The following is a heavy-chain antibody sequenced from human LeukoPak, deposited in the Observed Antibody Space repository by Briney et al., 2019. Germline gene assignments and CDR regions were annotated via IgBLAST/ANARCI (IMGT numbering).Heavy chain of an antibody. CDR3: ARAGSGYYDAFDI. Sequence: GGSLRLSCAASGFTFSSYAMSWVRQAPGKGLEWVSAISGSGGSTYYADSVKGRFTISRDNAKNSLYLQMNSLRAEDTAVYYCARAGSGYYDAFDIWGQGTMVTVSS. CDR1: GFTFSSYA. D-gene: IGHD3-3*01. CDR2: ISGSGGST. V-gene: IGHV3-23*01. J-gene: IGHJ3*02.